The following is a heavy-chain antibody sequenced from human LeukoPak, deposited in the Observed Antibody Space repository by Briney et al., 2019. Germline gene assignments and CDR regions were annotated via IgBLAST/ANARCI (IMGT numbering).Heavy chain of an antibody. J-gene: IGHJ5*02. CDR2: ISSTSSHT. Sequence: GGSLRLSCAASGFTFSDSYMSWIRQAAGKGLEWVSYISSTSSHTNYADSVKGRFTISRDNAKKSLYLQMNSLRAEDTAVYYCARGSARGFDPWGQGTLVTVSS. CDR3: ARGSARGFDP. CDR1: GFTFSDSY. V-gene: IGHV3-11*05.